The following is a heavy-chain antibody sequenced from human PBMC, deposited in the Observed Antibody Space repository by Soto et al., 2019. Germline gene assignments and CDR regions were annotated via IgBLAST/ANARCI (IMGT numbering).Heavy chain of an antibody. CDR3: ARHHPSNYDFWSGYYYMDV. V-gene: IGHV4-59*08. CDR2: IYYSGST. Sequence: SETLSLTCTVSGGSISSYYWSWIRQPPGKGLEWIGYIYYSGSTNYNPSLKSRVTISVDTSKNQFSLKLSSVTAADTAVYYCARHHPSNYDFWSGYYYMDVWGKGTTVTVSS. CDR1: GGSISSYY. J-gene: IGHJ6*03. D-gene: IGHD3-3*01.